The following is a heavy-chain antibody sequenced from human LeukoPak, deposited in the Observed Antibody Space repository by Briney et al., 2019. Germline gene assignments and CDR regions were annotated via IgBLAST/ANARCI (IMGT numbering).Heavy chain of an antibody. Sequence: VASVKVSCKASGGTFSSYAISWVRQAPGQGLEWMGGIIPIFGIANYAQKFQGRVTITADKSTSTAYMELSSLRSEDSAVYYCAREWGYPDYPWGQGTLVTVST. V-gene: IGHV1-69*10. J-gene: IGHJ5*02. D-gene: IGHD5-18*01. CDR3: AREWGYPDYP. CDR1: GGTFSSYA. CDR2: IIPIFGIA.